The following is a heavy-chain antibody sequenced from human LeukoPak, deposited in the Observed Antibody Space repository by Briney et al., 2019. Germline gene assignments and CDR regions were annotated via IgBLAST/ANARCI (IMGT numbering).Heavy chain of an antibody. J-gene: IGHJ4*02. V-gene: IGHV4-4*02. CDR3: ARARIDWLLVFDY. CDR1: GGSISSSSW. Sequence: PSGTLSLTCAVSGGSISSSSWWSCVRQTPGKGLEWIGEIYHSGSSNYNPSLKSRVTISADQPKRQFPLKLSSVTAADTAVYYCARARIDWLLVFDYWGQGTLVTVSS. D-gene: IGHD3-9*01. CDR2: IYHSGSS.